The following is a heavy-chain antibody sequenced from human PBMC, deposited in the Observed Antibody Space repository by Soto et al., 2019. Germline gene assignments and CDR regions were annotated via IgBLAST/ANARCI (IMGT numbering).Heavy chain of an antibody. D-gene: IGHD5-18*01. CDR3: ARIRDSYGSIDY. CDR1: VFSLNTSGLC. V-gene: IGHV2-70*11. Sequence: SGPTLVNPTQTLTLTFPFSVFSLNTSGLCVSWIRQPPGKALEWLARIDWDDDKYYSTSLKTRLTISKDTSKNQVVLTMTNMEPVDTATYYCARIRDSYGSIDYWGQGTLVTVSS. J-gene: IGHJ4*02. CDR2: IDWDDDK.